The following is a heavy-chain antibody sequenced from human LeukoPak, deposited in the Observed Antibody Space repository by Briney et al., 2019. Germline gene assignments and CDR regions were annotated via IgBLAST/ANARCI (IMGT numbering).Heavy chain of an antibody. CDR3: AKHLTATNTYIFFGLDV. CDR2: INWNGGGT. Sequence: GRSLRLSCAASGFTFDDYAMHWVRQPPGKGLEWVSAINWNGGGTDYADSVKGRFTISRDNAKNSLYLQLSSLRPEDTALYYCAKHLTATNTYIFFGLDVWGQGTSVTVSS. CDR1: GFTFDDYA. V-gene: IGHV3-9*01. D-gene: IGHD1-26*01. J-gene: IGHJ6*02.